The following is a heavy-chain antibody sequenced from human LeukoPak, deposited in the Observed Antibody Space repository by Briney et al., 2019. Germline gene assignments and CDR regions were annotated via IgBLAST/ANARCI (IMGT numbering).Heavy chain of an antibody. J-gene: IGHJ4*02. V-gene: IGHV4-59*01. CDR3: ARAASGSYYEVNY. D-gene: IGHD1-26*01. CDR1: GGSISSYY. CDR2: IYYSGST. Sequence: SETLSLTCTVSGGSISSYYWSWIRQPPGKGLEWIGYIYYSGSTNYNPSLKSRVTISVDTSENQFSLKLSSVTAADTAVYYCARAASGSYYEVNYWGQGTLVTVSS.